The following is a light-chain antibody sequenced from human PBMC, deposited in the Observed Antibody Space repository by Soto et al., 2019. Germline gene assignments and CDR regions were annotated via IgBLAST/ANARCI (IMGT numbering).Light chain of an antibody. CDR3: SSYTTTTPVV. Sequence: QSALTQPASVSGSPGQSITISCTGTNSDIGAFDYVSWYQHHPGKAPRLLIYDVNNWPSRVSDRFSGSKSGNTASLTISGLQAEDEAVYYCSSYTTTTPVVFGGGTKLTVL. V-gene: IGLV2-14*03. CDR2: DVN. CDR1: NSDIGAFDY. J-gene: IGLJ2*01.